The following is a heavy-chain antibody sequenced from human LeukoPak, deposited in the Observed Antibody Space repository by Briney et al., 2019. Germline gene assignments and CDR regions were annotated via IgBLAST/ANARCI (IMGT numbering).Heavy chain of an antibody. Sequence: SETLSLTCTVSGGSISSYYWSWIRQPPGKGLEWIGYIYYSGSTNYNPSLRSRVTISVDTSKNQFSLKLSSVTAADTAVYYCARGRLVRQYFQHWGQGTLVTVSS. CDR1: GGSISSYY. CDR2: IYYSGST. V-gene: IGHV4-59*12. CDR3: ARGRLVRQYFQH. D-gene: IGHD6-19*01. J-gene: IGHJ1*01.